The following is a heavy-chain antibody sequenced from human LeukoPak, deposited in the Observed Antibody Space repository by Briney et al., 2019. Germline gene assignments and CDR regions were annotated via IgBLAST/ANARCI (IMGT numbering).Heavy chain of an antibody. V-gene: IGHV3-30*18. D-gene: IGHD6-6*01. Sequence: GGSLRLPCAASGFTFSSYSMNWVRQAPGKGLEWVAVISYDGSNKYYADSVKGRFTISRNNSKNTLYLQMNSLRAEDTAVYYCAKQGYSSSSFDFDYWGQGTLVTVSS. J-gene: IGHJ4*02. CDR2: ISYDGSNK. CDR1: GFTFSSYS. CDR3: AKQGYSSSSFDFDY.